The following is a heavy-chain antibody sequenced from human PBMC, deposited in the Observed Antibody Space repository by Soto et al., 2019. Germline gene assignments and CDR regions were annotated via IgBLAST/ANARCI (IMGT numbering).Heavy chain of an antibody. J-gene: IGHJ3*02. CDR2: ISYDGSNK. Sequence: QVQLVESGGGVVQPGRSLRLSRAASGFTFSSYAMHWVRQAPGKGLEWVAVISYDGSNKYYADSVKGRFTISRDNSKNTLYLQMNSLRAEDTAVYYCAREQNGAFDIWGQGTMVTVSS. CDR3: AREQNGAFDI. D-gene: IGHD1-1*01. CDR1: GFTFSSYA. V-gene: IGHV3-30-3*01.